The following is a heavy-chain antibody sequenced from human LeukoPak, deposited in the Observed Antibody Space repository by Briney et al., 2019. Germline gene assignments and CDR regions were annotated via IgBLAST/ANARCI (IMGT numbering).Heavy chain of an antibody. D-gene: IGHD5-18*01. CDR1: GFTFRSYD. J-gene: IGHJ4*02. CDR2: ISYDGSNK. V-gene: IGHV3-30*18. CDR3: AKDHDVDTAMVTGDY. Sequence: PGGSLTLSCTVSGFTFRSYDTHWLRQAPGKGLEWVAVISYDGSNKYYADSVKGRFTISRDNSKNTLYLQMNSLRAEDTAVYYCAKDHDVDTAMVTGDYWGQGTLVTVSS.